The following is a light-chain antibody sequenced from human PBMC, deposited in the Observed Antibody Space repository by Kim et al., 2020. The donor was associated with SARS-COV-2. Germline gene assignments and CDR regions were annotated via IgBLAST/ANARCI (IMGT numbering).Light chain of an antibody. CDR1: SSDVGGYNY. V-gene: IGLV2-14*03. Sequence: QSITISCSGTSSDVGGYNYVSLYQQHPGKAPKLMIYDVSYRPSGVSNRFSGSKSGNTASLTISGLQAEDEADYYCSSYTSSTTLVVFGGGTQLTVL. J-gene: IGLJ2*01. CDR2: DVS. CDR3: SSYTSSTTLVV.